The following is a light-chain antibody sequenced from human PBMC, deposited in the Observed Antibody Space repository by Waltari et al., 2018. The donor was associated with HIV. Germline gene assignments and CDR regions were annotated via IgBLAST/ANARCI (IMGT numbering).Light chain of an antibody. CDR1: SSDDAGYNS. V-gene: IGLV2-14*01. CDR2: DVS. J-gene: IGLJ2*01. Sequence: QSALTQPASVSGSPGQSITISSTGTSSDDAGYNSVSCYQQHPGKAPKLMIYDVSYRPSGVSNRFSGSKSGNTASLTISGLQAEDEADYYCSSYTSSSTLYVVFGGGTKLTVL. CDR3: SSYTSSSTLYVV.